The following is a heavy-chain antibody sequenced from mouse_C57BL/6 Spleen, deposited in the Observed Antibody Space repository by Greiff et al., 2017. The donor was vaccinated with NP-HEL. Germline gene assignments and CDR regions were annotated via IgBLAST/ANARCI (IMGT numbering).Heavy chain of an antibody. J-gene: IGHJ1*03. V-gene: IGHV1-26*01. Sequence: EVQLQQSGPELVKPGASVKISCKASGYTFTDYYMNWVKQSHGKSLEWIGDINPNNGGTSYNQKFKGKATLTVDKSSSTAYMELRSLTSEDSAVYYCARGGGATVVASRYFDVWGTGTTVTVSS. CDR1: GYTFTDYY. CDR3: ARGGGATVVASRYFDV. CDR2: INPNNGGT. D-gene: IGHD1-1*01.